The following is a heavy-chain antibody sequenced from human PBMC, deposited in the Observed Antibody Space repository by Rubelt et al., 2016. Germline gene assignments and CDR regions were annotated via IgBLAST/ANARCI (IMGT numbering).Heavy chain of an antibody. CDR3: ARGFDEAPIVVVPAARGRYFDY. CDR2: GST. Sequence: GSTNYNPSLKSRVTISVDTSKNQFSLKLSSVTAADTAVYYCARGFDEAPIVVVPAARGRYFDYWGQGTLVTVSS. V-gene: IGHV4-34*01. D-gene: IGHD2-2*01. J-gene: IGHJ4*02.